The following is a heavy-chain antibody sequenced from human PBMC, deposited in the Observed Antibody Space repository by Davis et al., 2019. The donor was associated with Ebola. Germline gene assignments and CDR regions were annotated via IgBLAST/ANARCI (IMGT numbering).Heavy chain of an antibody. D-gene: IGHD6-13*01. CDR1: GFTFSSYW. CDR3: ARVVAEAGTEAFDI. Sequence: GESLKISCAASGFTFSSYWMHWVRQAPGKGLVWVSRINSDGSSTRYADSVKGRIIISRDNAKNTLYLQMNSLRAEDTAVYYCARVVAEAGTEAFDIWGQGTMFTVSS. CDR2: INSDGSST. V-gene: IGHV3-74*01. J-gene: IGHJ3*02.